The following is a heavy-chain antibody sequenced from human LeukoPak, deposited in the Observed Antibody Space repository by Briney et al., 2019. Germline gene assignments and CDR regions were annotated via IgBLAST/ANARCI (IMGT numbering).Heavy chain of an antibody. CDR2: TYYSSKWSY. V-gene: IGHV6-1*01. D-gene: IGHD3-16*01. CDR3: ARGTPPGIINY. J-gene: IGHJ4*02. CDR1: GDSVSSNCAA. Sequence: SQTLSLTCAISGDSVSSNCAAWNWIRPSPARDLESLGRTYYSSKWSYDYALSVKSRLTINPDITKNQFSLHLNSVTPEDTAVYFCARGTPPGIINYWGEGALVTVSS.